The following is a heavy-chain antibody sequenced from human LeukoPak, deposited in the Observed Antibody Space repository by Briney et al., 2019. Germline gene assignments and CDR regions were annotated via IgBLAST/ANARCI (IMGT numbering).Heavy chain of an antibody. CDR3: ARGRSWIQRGLWI. CDR1: GGTFSSYA. CDR2: IIPILGIA. D-gene: IGHD5-18*01. V-gene: IGHV1-69*04. Sequence: ASVKVSCKASGGTFSSYAISWVRQAPGQGLEWMGRIIPILGIANYAQKFQGRVTMTRNTSISTAYMELSSLRSEDTAVYYCARGRSWIQRGLWIWGQGTLVTVSS. J-gene: IGHJ4*02.